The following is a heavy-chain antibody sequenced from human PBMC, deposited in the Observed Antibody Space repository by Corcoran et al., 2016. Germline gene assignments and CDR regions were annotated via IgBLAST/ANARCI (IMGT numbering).Heavy chain of an antibody. V-gene: IGHV4-38-2*02. J-gene: IGHJ4*02. CDR3: AIPEGQ. CDR2: IYHSGST. Sequence: QVQLQESGPGLVKPSETLSLTCTVSGYSISSGYYWGWIRQPPGKGLEWLGSIYHSGSTYYNPSLKSRVTISVDTSKNQFSLKLSSVTAADTAVYYCAIPEGQWGQGTLVTVSS. CDR1: GYSISSGYY.